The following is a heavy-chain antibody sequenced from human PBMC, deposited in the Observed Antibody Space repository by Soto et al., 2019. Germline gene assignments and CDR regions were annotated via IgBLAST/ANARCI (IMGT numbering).Heavy chain of an antibody. CDR3: AKDVDRLGELWGYFQS. CDR1: GFMFEDFA. CDR2: INWNGVNK. J-gene: IGHJ1*01. Sequence: EVQLVESGGGLEQPGRSLRLSCTVPGFMFEDFAMHWVRQAPGQGLEWVSGINWNGVNKGYAESVLGRFTISRDNAKKSLDVDMDYLRPEDTALYFCAKDVDRLGELWGYFQSWGQGTMVTVSS. V-gene: IGHV3-9*01. D-gene: IGHD3-16*01.